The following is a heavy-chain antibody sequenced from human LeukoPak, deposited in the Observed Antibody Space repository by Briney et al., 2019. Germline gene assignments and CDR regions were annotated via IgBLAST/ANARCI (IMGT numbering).Heavy chain of an antibody. CDR3: ARRKAAAGPRAAFDY. D-gene: IGHD6-13*01. CDR1: AGSISSSSYY. CDR2: IYYSGST. J-gene: IGHJ4*02. Sequence: SETLSLTCTVSAGSISSSSYYWGWIRQPPGKWLEWIGSIYYSGSTYYNPSLKSRVTISVDTSKNQLSLNLSSLTAADTAVYYCARRKAAAGPRAAFDYWGQGTLVTVSS. V-gene: IGHV4-39*01.